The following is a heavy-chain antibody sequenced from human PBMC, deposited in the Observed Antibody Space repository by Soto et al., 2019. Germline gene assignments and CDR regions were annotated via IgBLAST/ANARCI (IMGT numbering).Heavy chain of an antibody. J-gene: IGHJ4*02. V-gene: IGHV2-26*01. CDR2: IFSNDEK. D-gene: IGHD3-16*01. CDR1: GFSLSNARMG. CDR3: ARILITARGVNFDY. Sequence: QVTLKESGPVLVKPTETLTLTCTVSGFSLSNARMGVSWIRQPPGKALEWLAHIFSNDEKSYSTSLKSRLTTYKXTXISQVVLTMTNMDPVDTATYYCARILITARGVNFDYWGQGTLVTVSS.